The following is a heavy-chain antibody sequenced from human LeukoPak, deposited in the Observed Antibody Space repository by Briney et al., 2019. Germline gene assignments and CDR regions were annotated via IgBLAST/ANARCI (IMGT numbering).Heavy chain of an antibody. V-gene: IGHV4-59*01. CDR3: ARVLGYSSGWYGRYFDY. Sequence: PSETLSLTCTVSGGSISSYYWSWIRQPPGKGLEWIGYIYYSGSTNYNPSLKSRVTISVDTSKNQFSLKLSSVTAADTAVYYCARVLGYSSGWYGRYFDYWAREPWSPSPQ. CDR2: IYYSGST. D-gene: IGHD6-19*01. CDR1: GGSISSYY. J-gene: IGHJ4*02.